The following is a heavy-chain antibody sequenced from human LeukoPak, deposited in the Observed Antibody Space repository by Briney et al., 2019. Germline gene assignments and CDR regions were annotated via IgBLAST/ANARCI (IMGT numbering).Heavy chain of an antibody. CDR1: GFTFSSYS. V-gene: IGHV3-21*01. CDR2: ISSSSSYI. J-gene: IGHJ5*02. D-gene: IGHD3-10*01. Sequence: SGGSLRLSCAASGFTFSSYSMNWVRQAPGKGLEWVSSISSSSSYIYYADSVKGRFTISRDNAKNSLYLQMNSLRAEDTAVYYCARARGVPSWFDPWGQGTLVTVSS. CDR3: ARARGVPSWFDP.